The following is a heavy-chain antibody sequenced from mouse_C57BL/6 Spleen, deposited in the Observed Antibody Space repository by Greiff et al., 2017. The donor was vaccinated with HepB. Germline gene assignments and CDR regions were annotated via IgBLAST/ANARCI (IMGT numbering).Heavy chain of an antibody. CDR2: IYPSDSET. Sequence: QVQLQQPGAELVRPGSSVKLSCKASGYTFTSYWMDWVKQRPGQGLEWIGNIYPSDSETHYNQKFKDKATLTVDKSSSTAYMQLSSLTSEDSAVYYCAWGYYDYEDWFAYWGQGTLVTVSA. CDR1: GYTFTSYW. CDR3: AWGYYDYEDWFAY. V-gene: IGHV1-61*01. D-gene: IGHD2-4*01. J-gene: IGHJ3*01.